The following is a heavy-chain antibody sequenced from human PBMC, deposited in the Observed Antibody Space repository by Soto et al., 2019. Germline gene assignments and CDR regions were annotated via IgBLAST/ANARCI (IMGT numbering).Heavy chain of an antibody. J-gene: IGHJ6*03. CDR3: ATGSYYYFIDV. CDR2: FYPSGDT. CDR1: GGSISGHY. V-gene: IGHV4-59*11. Sequence: LSLTCSVSGGSISGHYWGWIRQSPGKGLEWIGYFYPSGDTNYNPSLKSRVTISVDTSQNQFSLRLTSMTAADTAVYYCATGSYYYFIDVWGKGTTVTVSS.